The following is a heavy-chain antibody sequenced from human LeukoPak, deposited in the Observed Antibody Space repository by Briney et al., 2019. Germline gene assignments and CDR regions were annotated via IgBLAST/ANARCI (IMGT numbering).Heavy chain of an antibody. CDR2: IIPIFGTA. J-gene: IGHJ6*02. Sequence: ASVKVSCKASGGTFSSYAISWVRQAPGQGLEWVGGIIPIFGTANYAQKFQGRVTITADESTSTAYMELSSLRSEDTAVYYCARDPVPVSGWPRYYGMDVWGQGTTVTVSS. CDR3: ARDPVPVSGWPRYYGMDV. V-gene: IGHV1-69*01. D-gene: IGHD6-19*01. CDR1: GGTFSSYA.